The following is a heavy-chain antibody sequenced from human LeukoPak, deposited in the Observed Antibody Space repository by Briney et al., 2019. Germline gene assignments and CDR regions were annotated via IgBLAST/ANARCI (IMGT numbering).Heavy chain of an antibody. Sequence: TGGSLRLSCATSGFIFSNYWMSWVRQAPGKGLEWVANIKQDGSEKYYVDSVKGRFTISRDNAKNSLYLQMNSLRAEDTAVYYCARARTQTYTYLYGDYVGYYYMDVWGKGTTVTVSS. CDR1: GFIFSNYW. CDR2: IKQDGSEK. J-gene: IGHJ6*03. V-gene: IGHV3-7*01. D-gene: IGHD4-17*01. CDR3: ARARTQTYTYLYGDYVGYYYMDV.